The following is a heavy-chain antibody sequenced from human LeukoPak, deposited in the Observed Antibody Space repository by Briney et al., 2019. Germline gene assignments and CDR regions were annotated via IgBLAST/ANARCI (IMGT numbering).Heavy chain of an antibody. CDR2: ISRTGSYI. J-gene: IGHJ3*01. CDR1: GFTFSSYS. Sequence: PGGSLRLSCAASGFTFSSYSMNWVRQAPGKGLEGVSSISRTGSYIYYADLVKGRFTISRDNAKNSLYLQMNSLRAEDTAVYYCARVKEASAFDVWGQGTMVTVSS. CDR3: ARVKEASAFDV. D-gene: IGHD5-12*01. V-gene: IGHV3-21*01.